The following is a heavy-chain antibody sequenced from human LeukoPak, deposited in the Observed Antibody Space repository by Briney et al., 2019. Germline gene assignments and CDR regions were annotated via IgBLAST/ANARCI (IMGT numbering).Heavy chain of an antibody. J-gene: IGHJ4*02. CDR3: ARDLPYRTYYFDY. CDR1: GYTFTNYA. CDR2: IIPILGIA. D-gene: IGHD1-14*01. V-gene: IGHV1-69*04. Sequence: SVKVSCKASGYTFTNYAISWVRQAPGQGLEWMGRIIPILGIANYAQKFQGRVTITADKSTSTAYMELSSLRSEDTAVYYCARDLPYRTYYFDYWGQGTLVTVSS.